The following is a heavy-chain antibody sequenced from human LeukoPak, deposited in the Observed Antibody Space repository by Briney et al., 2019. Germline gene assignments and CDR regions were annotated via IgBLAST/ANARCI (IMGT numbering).Heavy chain of an antibody. J-gene: IGHJ4*02. D-gene: IGHD1-26*01. Sequence: ASVKASCXVSGYTLTELSMHWVRQAPGKGLEWMGGFDPEDGETIYAQKFQGRVTMTEDTSTDTAYMELSSLRSEDTAVYYCATVILWGAVHFDYWGQGTLVTVSS. CDR1: GYTLTELS. CDR3: ATVILWGAVHFDY. CDR2: FDPEDGET. V-gene: IGHV1-24*01.